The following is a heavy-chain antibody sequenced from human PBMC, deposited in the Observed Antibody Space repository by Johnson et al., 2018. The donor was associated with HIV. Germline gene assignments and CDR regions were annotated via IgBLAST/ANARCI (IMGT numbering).Heavy chain of an antibody. Sequence: VQLVESGGGLIQPGGSLRLSCAASGFTFSSYAMHWVRQAPGKGLEWVSVIYSGGSTYYADSVTGRFTISRDTSKNTLYLQMNSLRAEDTAVYYCAKDRVVIAAHDAFDIWGQGTMVTVSS. D-gene: IGHD2-21*01. CDR1: GFTFSSYA. V-gene: IGHV3-53*01. CDR3: AKDRVVIAAHDAFDI. J-gene: IGHJ3*02. CDR2: IYSGGST.